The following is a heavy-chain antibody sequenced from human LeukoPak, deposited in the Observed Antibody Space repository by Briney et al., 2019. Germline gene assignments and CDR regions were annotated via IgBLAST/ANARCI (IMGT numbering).Heavy chain of an antibody. D-gene: IGHD6-6*01. CDR3: AREAISSRLEETA. CDR2: LSTSGNTI. J-gene: IGHJ6*03. CDR1: GFTFSDYY. V-gene: IGHV3-11*01. Sequence: GGSLRLSCAASGFTFSDYYMTRVRQAPGKGLECVSYLSTSGNTIYYADSVKGRFTISRDNAKNSLYLQMNSLRDEDTAVYYCAREAISSRLEETAWGKGTTVIVSS.